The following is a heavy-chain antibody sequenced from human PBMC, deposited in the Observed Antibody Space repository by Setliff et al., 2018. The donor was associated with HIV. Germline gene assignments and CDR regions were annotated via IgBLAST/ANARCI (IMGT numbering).Heavy chain of an antibody. D-gene: IGHD3-10*01. CDR2: INQRGST. J-gene: IGHJ6*03. CDR1: GGSFSDYY. CDR3: ARQITMVRGVYQPYYYYYMDV. V-gene: IGHV4-34*01. Sequence: SETLSLTCVAHGGSFSDYYWSWIRQPPGKGLEWIGEINQRGSTDYSPPLKSRVTISGDTSKNQFSLKLSSVTAADTAVYYCARQITMVRGVYQPYYYYYMDVWGKGTTVTVSS.